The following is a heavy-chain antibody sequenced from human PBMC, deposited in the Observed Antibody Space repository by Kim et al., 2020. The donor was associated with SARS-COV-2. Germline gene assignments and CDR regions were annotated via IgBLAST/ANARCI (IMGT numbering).Heavy chain of an antibody. V-gene: IGHV4-61*01. J-gene: IGHJ2*01. CDR1: GGSVSSGSYY. Sequence: SETLSLTCTVSGGSVSSGSYYWSWIRQPPGKGLEWIGYIYYSGSTNYNPSLKSRVTISVDTSKNQFSLKLSSVTAADTAVYYCARDTDYYDSSGYYSAWFWYCDLWGRGTLVTVSS. D-gene: IGHD3-22*01. CDR2: IYYSGST. CDR3: ARDTDYYDSSGYYSAWFWYCDL.